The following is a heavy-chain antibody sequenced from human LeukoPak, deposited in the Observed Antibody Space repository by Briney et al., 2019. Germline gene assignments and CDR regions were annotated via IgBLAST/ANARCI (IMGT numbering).Heavy chain of an antibody. J-gene: IGHJ5*02. D-gene: IGHD2-15*01. CDR1: GGSISSDC. Sequence: SETLSLTCTVSGGSISSDCWSWIRQPPGKGLEWIGYIYYSGSTNYNPSPKSRVTISVDTSKNQFSLKLSSVTAADTAVYYCARDRGYCSGGSCYRWFDPWGQGTLVTVSS. V-gene: IGHV4-59*01. CDR2: IYYSGST. CDR3: ARDRGYCSGGSCYRWFDP.